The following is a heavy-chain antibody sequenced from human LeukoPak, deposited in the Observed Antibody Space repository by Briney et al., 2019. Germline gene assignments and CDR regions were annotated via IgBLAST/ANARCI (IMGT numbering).Heavy chain of an antibody. CDR2: INPNSGGT. J-gene: IGHJ4*02. CDR3: ARSMVRGGAFDY. D-gene: IGHD3-10*01. Sequence: ASVKVSCKASGGTFSSYATSWVRQAPGQGLEWMGWINPNSGGTNYAQKFQGRVTMTRDTSISTAYMELSRLRSDDTAVYYCARSMVRGGAFDYWGQGTLVTVSS. CDR1: GGTFSSYA. V-gene: IGHV1-2*02.